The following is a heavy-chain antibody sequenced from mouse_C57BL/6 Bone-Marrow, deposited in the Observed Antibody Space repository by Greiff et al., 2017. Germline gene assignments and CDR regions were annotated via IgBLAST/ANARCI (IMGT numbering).Heavy chain of an antibody. J-gene: IGHJ2*01. V-gene: IGHV1-53*01. CDR2: INPSNGGT. D-gene: IGHD1-1*01. CDR1: GYTFTSYW. CDR3: ASHYYGSRYYFDY. Sequence: QLKQPGTELVKPGASVKLSCKASGYTFTSYWMHWVKQRPGQGLEWIGNINPSNGGTNYNEKFKSKATLTVDKSSSTAYMQLSSLTSEDSAVYYCASHYYGSRYYFDYWGQGTTLTVSS.